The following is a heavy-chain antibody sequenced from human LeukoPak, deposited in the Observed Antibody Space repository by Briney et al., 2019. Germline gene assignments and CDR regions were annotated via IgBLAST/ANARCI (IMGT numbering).Heavy chain of an antibody. CDR1: GFTFSTYN. V-gene: IGHV3-21*01. D-gene: IGHD2/OR15-2a*01. J-gene: IGHJ2*01. Sequence: GGSLRLSCAASGFTFSTYNMNWVRQAPGKGLEWVSSISSSSSYIYYADSVKGRFTISRDNAKNPLYLQMSSLRAEDTAVYYCARAYCNGNNCYWYFDLWGRGTLVTVSS. CDR2: ISSSSSYI. CDR3: ARAYCNGNNCYWYFDL.